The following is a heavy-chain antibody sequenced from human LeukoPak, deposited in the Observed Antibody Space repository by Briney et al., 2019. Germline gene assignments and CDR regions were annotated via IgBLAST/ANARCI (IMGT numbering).Heavy chain of an antibody. D-gene: IGHD6-13*01. J-gene: IGHJ4*02. V-gene: IGHV4-39*01. Sequence: PSETLSLTCTVSGGSISSSSYYWGWIRQPPGKGLEWLGSIYYSGSTYYNPSLKSRVTISVDTSKNQFSLKLSSVTAADTAVYYCARRSSSWYYFDYWGQGTLVTVSS. CDR1: GGSISSSSYY. CDR3: ARRSSSWYYFDY. CDR2: IYYSGST.